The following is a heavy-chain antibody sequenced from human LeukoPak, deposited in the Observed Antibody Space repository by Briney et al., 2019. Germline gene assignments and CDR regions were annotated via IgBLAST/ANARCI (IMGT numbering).Heavy chain of an antibody. CDR2: IYTSGST. D-gene: IGHD1-26*01. Sequence: PSETLSLTCTVSGGSISSGSYYWSWIRQPAGKGLEWIGRIYTSGSTNYNPSLKSRVTISVDTSKNQFSLKLSSVTAADTAVYYCARSIVGATGGYFDYWGQGTLVTVSS. J-gene: IGHJ4*02. CDR3: ARSIVGATGGYFDY. V-gene: IGHV4-61*02. CDR1: GGSISSGSYY.